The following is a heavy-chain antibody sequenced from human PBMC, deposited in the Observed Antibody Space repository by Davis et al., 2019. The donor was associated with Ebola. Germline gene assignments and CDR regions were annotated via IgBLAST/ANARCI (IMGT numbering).Heavy chain of an antibody. CDR2: ISGSGGST. CDR1: GFTFSSYA. D-gene: IGHD4-11*01. V-gene: IGHV3-23*01. Sequence: PGGSLRLSCAASGFTFSSYAMSWVRQAPGKGLEWVSCISGSGGSTEYADSAKGRLTISRDNAKNTLYLQMNSLRAEDTAVYYCARDNYWKLDYWGQGILVTVSS. CDR3: ARDNYWKLDY. J-gene: IGHJ4*02.